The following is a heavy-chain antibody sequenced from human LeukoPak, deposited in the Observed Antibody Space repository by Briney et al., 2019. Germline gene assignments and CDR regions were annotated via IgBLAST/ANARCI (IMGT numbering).Heavy chain of an antibody. J-gene: IGHJ4*02. V-gene: IGHV3-21*01. CDR3: ARGSGSGWSWGTNYFDY. Sequence: AGGSLRLSCAASGFTFSTYSINWVRQAPGKGLEWVSSISSGSTYIYYADSVKGCFTISRDNAKNSLSLQMNSLRADDTAVYYCARGSGSGWSWGTNYFDYWGQGSLVTVSS. D-gene: IGHD6-19*01. CDR1: GFTFSTYS. CDR2: ISSGSTYI.